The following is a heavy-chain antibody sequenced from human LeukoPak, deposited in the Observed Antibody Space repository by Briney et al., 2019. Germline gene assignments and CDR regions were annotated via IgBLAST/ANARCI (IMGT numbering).Heavy chain of an antibody. V-gene: IGHV4-31*03. Sequence: TSSETLSLTCTVSGGSISSGGYYWSWIRQHPGKGLEWIGYIYYSGSTYYNPSLKSRVTISVDTSKNQFSLKLSSVTAADTAVYYRARTGLDESMITFGGVTGFDYWGQGTLVTVSS. CDR3: ARTGLDESMITFGGVTGFDY. CDR1: GGSISSGGYY. CDR2: IYYSGST. D-gene: IGHD3-16*01. J-gene: IGHJ4*02.